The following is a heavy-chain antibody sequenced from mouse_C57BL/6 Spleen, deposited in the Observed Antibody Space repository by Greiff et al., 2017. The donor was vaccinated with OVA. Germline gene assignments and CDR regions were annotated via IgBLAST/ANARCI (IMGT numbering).Heavy chain of an antibody. CDR2: FDPSDSCP. J-gene: IGHJ2*01. Sequence: QVQLQQPGAELVKPGASVKLSCKASGYTFTSYWMQWVKQRPGQGLEWIGEFDPSDSCPNYNQNFKGKATLTVDTSSSTAYRQLSSLTSEDSAVYYCARAPITTVVATKDYWGQGTTLAVSS. CDR1: GYTFTSYW. V-gene: IGHV1-50*01. D-gene: IGHD1-1*01. CDR3: ARAPITTVVATKDY.